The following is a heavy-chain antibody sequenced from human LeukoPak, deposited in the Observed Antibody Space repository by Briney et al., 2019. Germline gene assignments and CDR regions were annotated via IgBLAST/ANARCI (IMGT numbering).Heavy chain of an antibody. J-gene: IGHJ6*03. CDR2: LYYSGSN. CDR1: GVSISSYY. V-gene: IGHV4-59*01. Sequence: SETLSLTCTVSGVSISSYYWSWMGQPPGKGREWIGYLYYSGSNNYIPRLNSRVTISVDTSKNQFSLKLSSVTAADTAVYYCAREGGYDGYSGSLSYYHYMDVWGKGTTVTVSS. CDR3: AREGGYDGYSGSLSYYHYMDV. D-gene: IGHD5-12*01.